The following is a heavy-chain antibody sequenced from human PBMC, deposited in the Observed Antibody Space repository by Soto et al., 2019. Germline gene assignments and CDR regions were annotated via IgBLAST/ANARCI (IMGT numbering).Heavy chain of an antibody. CDR1: GGTFSSYA. J-gene: IGHJ5*02. V-gene: IGHV1-69*13. CDR3: ASPIYYYDSSVSILVS. Sequence: SVNVSCKASGGTFSSYAISWVRQAPGQGLEWMGGIIPIFGTANYAQKFQGRVTITADESTSTAYMELSSLRSEDTAVYYCASPIYYYDSSVSILVSWGQGTLVTVSS. CDR2: IIPIFGTA. D-gene: IGHD3-22*01.